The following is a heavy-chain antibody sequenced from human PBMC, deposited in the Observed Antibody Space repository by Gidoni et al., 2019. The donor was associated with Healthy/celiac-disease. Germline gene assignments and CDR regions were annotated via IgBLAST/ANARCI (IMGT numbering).Heavy chain of an antibody. CDR1: GYTFTGYY. D-gene: IGHD2-15*01. CDR2: INPNSGGT. V-gene: IGHV1-2*04. J-gene: IGHJ5*02. CDR3: ARYCSGGSCYGWFDP. Sequence: QVQLVQSGAEVKKPGASVKVSCKASGYTFTGYYMHWVRQAPGQGLEWMGWINPNSGGTNYAQKFQGWVTMTRDTSISTAYMELSRLRSDDTAVYYCARYCSGGSCYGWFDPWGQGTLVTVSS.